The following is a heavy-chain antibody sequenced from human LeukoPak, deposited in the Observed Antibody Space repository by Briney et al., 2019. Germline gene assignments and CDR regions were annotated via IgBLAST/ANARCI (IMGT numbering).Heavy chain of an antibody. CDR2: IWCDGSNK. D-gene: IGHD3-22*01. V-gene: IGHV3-33*01. CDR3: ARDTYYYDSSGYLDY. J-gene: IGHJ4*02. Sequence: GGSLRLSCAASGFTFSSYGMHWVRQAPGKGLEWVAVIWCDGSNKYYADSVKGRFTISRDNSKNTLYLQMNSLRAEDTAVYYCARDTYYYDSSGYLDYWGQGTLVTVSS. CDR1: GFTFSSYG.